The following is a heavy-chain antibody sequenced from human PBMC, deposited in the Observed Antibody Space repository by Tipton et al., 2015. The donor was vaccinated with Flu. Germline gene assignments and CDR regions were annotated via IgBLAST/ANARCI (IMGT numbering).Heavy chain of an antibody. V-gene: IGHV4-59*01. Sequence: TLSLTCNVSGGSIGSYYWNWIRQPPGKGLEWIGYVYRDGSAYYNPSLRSRVTISVDTSKNQFSLRLTSVSAADTAVYYCARDTMVRGTIGPWGQGTLVTVSS. CDR2: VYRDGSA. D-gene: IGHD3-10*01. CDR3: ARDTMVRGTIGP. CDR1: GGSIGSYY. J-gene: IGHJ5*02.